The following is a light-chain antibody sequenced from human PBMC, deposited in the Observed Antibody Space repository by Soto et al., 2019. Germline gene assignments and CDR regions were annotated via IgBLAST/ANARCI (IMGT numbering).Light chain of an antibody. CDR2: GAS. Sequence: ENVLTQSPGTLSLSPGERATLSCRASQSLSSSYLAWYQQKPGQAPRLLIYGASSRATGIPDRFSGSGSGTDFTLTIRRLEHEDFVVYYCQQFANSPLTFVGGSQVDIK. V-gene: IGKV3-20*01. CDR3: QQFANSPLT. J-gene: IGKJ4*01. CDR1: QSLSSSY.